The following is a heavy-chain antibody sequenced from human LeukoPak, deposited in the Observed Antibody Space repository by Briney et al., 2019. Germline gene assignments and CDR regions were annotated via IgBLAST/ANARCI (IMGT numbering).Heavy chain of an antibody. J-gene: IGHJ6*02. CDR2: IYYSGNV. CDR3: ARDSDIVATMVRPNTYYYGMDV. V-gene: IGHV4-61*01. D-gene: IGHD5-12*01. Sequence: SETLSLTCTVSGDSVSSGRYYWRWILQPPGKGLEWIGNIYYSGNVNYNPSLMSRITISIDTSKKQFFLRLNSVTAADTAVYYCARDSDIVATMVRPNTYYYGMDVWGQGTTVTVS. CDR1: GDSVSSGRYY.